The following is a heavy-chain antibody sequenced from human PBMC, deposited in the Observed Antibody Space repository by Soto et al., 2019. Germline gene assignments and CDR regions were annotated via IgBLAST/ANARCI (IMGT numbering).Heavy chain of an antibody. CDR2: IFTRDSET. J-gene: IGHJ5*02. D-gene: IGHD3-10*01. Sequence: EQLEQSGAEVEKPGESLKISCKGPGHLFNNHWIGWVRQTPGKGLEWMGLIFTRDSETKTSPSFQGHVSFSVDNSINTVYLQWTSLKTTDTGIYFCARGYFDSGHGYDLWGQGTLVTVSS. CDR3: ARGYFDSGHGYDL. V-gene: IGHV5-51*01. CDR1: GHLFNNHW.